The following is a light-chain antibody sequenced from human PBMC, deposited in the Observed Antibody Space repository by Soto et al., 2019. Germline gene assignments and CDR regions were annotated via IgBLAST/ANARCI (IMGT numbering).Light chain of an antibody. CDR2: GIS. CDR1: QSLTYNY. Sequence: EVVLTQSPGTLSLSPGERAALSCRASQSLTYNYLAWFQQKPGQAPRLLIYGISNRATGIPDRFSGSGSGTDVTLTISRLEPEDFAVYYCQRYGSSPPWTFGQGTKVEIK. V-gene: IGKV3-20*01. J-gene: IGKJ1*01. CDR3: QRYGSSPPWT.